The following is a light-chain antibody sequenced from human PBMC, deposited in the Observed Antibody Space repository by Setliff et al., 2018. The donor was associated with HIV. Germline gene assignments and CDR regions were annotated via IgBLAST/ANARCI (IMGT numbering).Light chain of an antibody. V-gene: IGLV3-21*02. CDR2: DDS. CDR1: NIVSKS. J-gene: IGLJ2*01. Sequence: SYELAQPPSVSVAPGQTARITCGGNNIVSKSVPWYQQKAGQAPVLVVYDDSERPSGIPERFSGSNSGNTATLTISRVEAGDEADYYCQVWDTTSVHLLFGGGTKVTVL. CDR3: QVWDTTSVHLL.